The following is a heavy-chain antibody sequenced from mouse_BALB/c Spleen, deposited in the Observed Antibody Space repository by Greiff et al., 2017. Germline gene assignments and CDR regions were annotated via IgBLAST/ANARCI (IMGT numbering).Heavy chain of an antibody. J-gene: IGHJ4*01. CDR1: GFTFSSYS. CDR2: ISNGGGST. D-gene: IGHD2-2*01. Sequence: EVQVVESGGGLVQPGGSLKLSCAASGFTFSSYSMSWVRQTPEKRLEWVAYISNGGGSTYYPDTVKGRFTISRDNAKNTLYLQMSSLKSEDTAMYYCSRHGNDVWAMDYWGQGTSVTVSS. V-gene: IGHV5-12-2*01. CDR3: SRHGNDVWAMDY.